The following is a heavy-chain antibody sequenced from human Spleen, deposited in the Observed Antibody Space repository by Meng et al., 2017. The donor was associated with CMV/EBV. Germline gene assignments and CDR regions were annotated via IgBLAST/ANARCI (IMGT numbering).Heavy chain of an antibody. CDR1: GGSVSSGSYY. J-gene: IGHJ5*02. V-gene: IGHV4-61*01. CDR3: ARDGEYYDILTGYYRGYNWFDP. CDR2: IYYSGST. D-gene: IGHD3-9*01. Sequence: SETLSLTCTVSGGSVSSGSYYWSWIRQPPGKGLEWIGYIYYSGSTNYNPSLKSRVTISVDTSKNQFSLKLSSVTAADTAVYYCARDGEYYDILTGYYRGYNWFDPRGQGTLVTVSS.